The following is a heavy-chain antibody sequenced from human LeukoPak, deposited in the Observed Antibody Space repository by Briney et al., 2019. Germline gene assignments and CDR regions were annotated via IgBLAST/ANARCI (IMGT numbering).Heavy chain of an antibody. Sequence: PSETLSLTCAVYGGSFSGYYWSWIRQPPGKGLEWIGSIYYSGSTYYNPSLKSRVTISVDTSKNQFSLKLSSVTAADTAVYYCARRSGYMYYFDYWGQGTLVTVSS. CDR3: ARRSGYMYYFDY. J-gene: IGHJ4*02. D-gene: IGHD3-3*01. CDR2: IYYSGST. CDR1: GGSFSGYY. V-gene: IGHV4-34*01.